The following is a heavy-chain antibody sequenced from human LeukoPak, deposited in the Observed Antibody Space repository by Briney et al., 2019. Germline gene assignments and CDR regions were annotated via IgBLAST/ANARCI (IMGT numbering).Heavy chain of an antibody. V-gene: IGHV4-34*01. CDR2: INHRGST. CDR1: GGSFSGYY. CDR3: ARDQF. J-gene: IGHJ3*01. Sequence: SETLSLTCAVYGGSFSGYYWSWIRQPPGKGLEWIGEINHRGSTNYNPSLKSRVTISVDTSKNQFSLKLSSVTAADTAVYYCARDQFWGQGTMVTVSS.